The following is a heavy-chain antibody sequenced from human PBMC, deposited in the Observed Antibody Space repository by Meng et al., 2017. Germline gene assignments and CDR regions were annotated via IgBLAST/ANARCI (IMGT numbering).Heavy chain of an antibody. CDR2: INWNGGST. CDR3: ARGMTGYDSQDY. Sequence: VQMLESGGGVVRPGGSLGLSCAAPGFTFDDYGMSWVRQAPGKGLEWVSGINWNGGSTGYADSVKGRFTISRDNAKNSLYLQMNSLRAEDTALYYCARGMTGYDSQDYWGQGTLVTVPS. J-gene: IGHJ4*02. D-gene: IGHD3-9*01. CDR1: GFTFDDYG. V-gene: IGHV3-20*04.